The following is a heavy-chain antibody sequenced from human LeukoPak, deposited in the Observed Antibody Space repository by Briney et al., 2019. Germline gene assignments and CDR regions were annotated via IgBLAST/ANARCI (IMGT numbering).Heavy chain of an antibody. CDR2: ISGSGGTT. Sequence: GGSLKLSWAASGFTFSSYEMNWVGQAPGKGLGWVSTISGSGGTTYYADSVKGRFSISRDNSKNTLYLHMNSLRAEDTAVYYCAAQKRGTSRPYYFDYWGQGTLLTVSS. J-gene: IGHJ4*02. CDR3: AAQKRGTSRPYYFDY. V-gene: IGHV3-23*01. CDR1: GFTFSSYE. D-gene: IGHD3-16*02.